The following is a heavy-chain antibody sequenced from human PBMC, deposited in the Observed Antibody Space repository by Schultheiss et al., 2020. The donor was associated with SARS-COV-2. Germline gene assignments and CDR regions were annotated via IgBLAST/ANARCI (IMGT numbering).Heavy chain of an antibody. Sequence: ASVKVSCKASGYTFTGYYMHWVRQAPGQGLEWMGIINPSGGSTSYAQKFQGRVTMTRNTSISTAYMELSSLRSEDTAVYYCARGRGAVAGTDYFDYWGQGTLVTVSS. J-gene: IGHJ4*02. CDR3: ARGRGAVAGTDYFDY. V-gene: IGHV1-46*01. D-gene: IGHD6-19*01. CDR1: GYTFTGYY. CDR2: INPSGGST.